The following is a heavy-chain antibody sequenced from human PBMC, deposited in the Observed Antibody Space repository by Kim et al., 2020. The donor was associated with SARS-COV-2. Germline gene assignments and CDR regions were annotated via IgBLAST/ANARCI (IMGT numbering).Heavy chain of an antibody. Sequence: SVKVSCKASGGTFSSYAISWVRQAPGQGLEWMGGIIPIFGTANYAQKFQGRVTITADESTSTAYMELSSLRSEDTAVYYCARLDKWGGYFDYWGQGTLVTVSS. D-gene: IGHD3-3*01. CDR2: IIPIFGTA. V-gene: IGHV1-69*13. CDR3: ARLDKWGGYFDY. J-gene: IGHJ4*02. CDR1: GGTFSSYA.